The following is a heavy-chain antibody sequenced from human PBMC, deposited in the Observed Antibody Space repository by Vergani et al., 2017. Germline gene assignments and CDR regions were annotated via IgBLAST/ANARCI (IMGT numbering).Heavy chain of an antibody. Sequence: QVQLQQWGAGLLKPSETLFLTCAVYGGSFSGYYWSWIRQPPGKGLEWIGEINHSGSTNYNPSLKSRVTISVDTSKNQFSLKLSSVTAADTAVYYCARGXSSTSSQGYYGMDVWGQGTTVTVSS. CDR1: GGSFSGYY. V-gene: IGHV4-34*01. CDR3: ARGXSSTSSQGYYGMDV. CDR2: INHSGST. J-gene: IGHJ6*02. D-gene: IGHD2-2*01.